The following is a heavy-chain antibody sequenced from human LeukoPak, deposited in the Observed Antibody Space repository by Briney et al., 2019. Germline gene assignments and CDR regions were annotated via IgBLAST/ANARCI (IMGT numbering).Heavy chain of an antibody. CDR2: ISWNSGGI. D-gene: IGHD4-11*01. Sequence: GRSLRLSCAASGFTFDDYAMHWVRQAPGKGLEWVSGISWNSGGIGYADSVKGRFTISRDNAKNSLYLQMNSLRAEDTALYYCAKDSRTTVTSLGATFDPWGQGTLVTVSS. CDR1: GFTFDDYA. CDR3: AKDSRTTVTSLGATFDP. V-gene: IGHV3-9*01. J-gene: IGHJ5*02.